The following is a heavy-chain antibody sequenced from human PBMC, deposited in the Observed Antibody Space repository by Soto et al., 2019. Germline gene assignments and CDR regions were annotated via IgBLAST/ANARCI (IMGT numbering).Heavy chain of an antibody. CDR2: LCYSGN. V-gene: IGHV4-39*01. Sequence: SEALSLTCTVSGASISRSPYCWAWIRQPPGKGLEWVGSLCYSGNYYRPSLKSRVTISVDTSKNQLSLNLSSVTAADTAIYYCSRRAPEGFDPWGQGTLVPLSS. J-gene: IGHJ5*02. CDR3: SRRAPEGFDP. CDR1: GASISRSPYC.